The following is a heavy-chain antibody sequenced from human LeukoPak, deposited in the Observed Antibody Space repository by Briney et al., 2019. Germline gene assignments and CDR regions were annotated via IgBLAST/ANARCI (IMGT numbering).Heavy chain of an antibody. D-gene: IGHD2-2*01. CDR2: ISYDGSNE. CDR1: GFTFSSYA. V-gene: IGHV3-30-3*01. J-gene: IGHJ5*02. Sequence: GGSLRLSCAASGFTFSSYAMHWVRQAPGKGLEWVAAISYDGSNEYYADSVKGRFTISRDNSKNTLYLQMNSLRAEDTAVYYCAKGGATAPGYCSSTSCRPGRFDPWGQGTLVTVSS. CDR3: AKGGATAPGYCSSTSCRPGRFDP.